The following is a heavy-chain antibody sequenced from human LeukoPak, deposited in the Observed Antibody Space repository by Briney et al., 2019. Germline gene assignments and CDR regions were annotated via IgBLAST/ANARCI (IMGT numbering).Heavy chain of an antibody. CDR1: GFSLSSTY. Sequence: GGSLRLSCAASGFSLSSTYMSWVRQAPGRGLEWVALMYSHGLTSYGDSVRGRFTISRDTSKNTLHLQMNSLRAEDTAIYYCVRDIGSYPPEKWGQGTLVTVSS. CDR2: MYSHGLT. V-gene: IGHV3-53*01. J-gene: IGHJ4*02. D-gene: IGHD1-26*01. CDR3: VRDIGSYPPEK.